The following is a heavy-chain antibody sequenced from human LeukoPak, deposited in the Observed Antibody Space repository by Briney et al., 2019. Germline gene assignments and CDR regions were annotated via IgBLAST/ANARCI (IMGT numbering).Heavy chain of an antibody. Sequence: GASVKVSCKASGYTFTSYDINWVRQATGQGLEWVGWMNPNSGNTGYAQKFQGRVTMPRNNSISTAYMELSSLRSEDTAVYYCARASRRHYAFDIWGQGTMVTVSS. CDR3: ARASRRHYAFDI. CDR1: GYTFTSYD. J-gene: IGHJ3*02. D-gene: IGHD3-3*02. CDR2: MNPNSGNT. V-gene: IGHV1-8*01.